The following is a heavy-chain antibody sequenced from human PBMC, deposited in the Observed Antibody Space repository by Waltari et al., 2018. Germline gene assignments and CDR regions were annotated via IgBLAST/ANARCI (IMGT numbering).Heavy chain of an antibody. CDR2: ISYDGSNK. CDR1: GFTFRSYG. CDR3: AKFVHSSGYGDY. Sequence: QVQLVESGGGVVQPGRSLRLSCAASGFTFRSYGMHWVRQAPGKGLEWVAVISYDGSNKYYADSVKGRVTISRDNSKNTLYLQMNSLRAEDTAVYYCAKFVHSSGYGDYWGQGTLVTVSS. J-gene: IGHJ4*02. V-gene: IGHV3-30*18. D-gene: IGHD3-22*01.